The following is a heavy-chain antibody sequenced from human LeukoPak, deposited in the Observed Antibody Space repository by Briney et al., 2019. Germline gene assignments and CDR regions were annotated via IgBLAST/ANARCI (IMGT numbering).Heavy chain of an antibody. CDR3: ARDREVVAFDI. CDR1: GFTFSSYS. Sequence: GVSLRLSCAASGFTFSSYSMNWVRQAPGKGLEWVSYISGSTTYTNYADSVRGRFTISRDNSKNSLYLQMNSLRAEDTAVYYCARDREVVAFDIWGQGTMVTVSS. CDR2: ISGSTTYT. D-gene: IGHD2-15*01. V-gene: IGHV3-21*04. J-gene: IGHJ3*02.